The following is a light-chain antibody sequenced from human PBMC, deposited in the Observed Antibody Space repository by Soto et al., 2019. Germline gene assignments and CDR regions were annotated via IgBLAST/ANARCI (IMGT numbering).Light chain of an antibody. CDR3: QQYKNWPLT. V-gene: IGKV3-15*01. CDR1: ESVDIN. CDR2: GAS. Sequence: EMLMTHSPATLSVSPCERVTLSFRASESVDINLAWYQQKPGQAPRLLIYGASTRATDMPGTFSGRGSGTEFTLTISSLQSEDFAVYYCQQYKNWPLTFGQGTKVDIK. J-gene: IGKJ1*01.